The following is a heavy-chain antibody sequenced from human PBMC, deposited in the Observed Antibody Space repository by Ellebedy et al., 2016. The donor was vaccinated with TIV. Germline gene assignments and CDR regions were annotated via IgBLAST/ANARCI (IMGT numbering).Heavy chain of an antibody. V-gene: IGHV3-74*01. Sequence: GGSLRLSCAASGYTFTSYWMHWVRQAPGKGLVWVSHINGDGSHTIYADSVKGRFTISRDNAKNTLYLQMDSLRAEDTAVYYCAKDYFGSGSYYNKGYFDYWGQGTLVTVSS. J-gene: IGHJ4*02. CDR1: GYTFTSYW. CDR2: INGDGSHT. CDR3: AKDYFGSGSYYNKGYFDY. D-gene: IGHD3-10*01.